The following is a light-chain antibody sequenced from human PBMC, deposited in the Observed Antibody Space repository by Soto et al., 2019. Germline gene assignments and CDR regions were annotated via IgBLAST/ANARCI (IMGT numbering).Light chain of an antibody. Sequence: QSVLTQPASVSGSHGQSITISCTGTSSDVGGYNYVSWYQQHPGKAPKLMIYDVSNRPSGVSNRFSGSKSGNTASLTISGLQAEDEADYYCSSYTSSSTLGVFGGGTKLTVL. V-gene: IGLV2-14*01. CDR2: DVS. CDR3: SSYTSSSTLGV. CDR1: SSDVGGYNY. J-gene: IGLJ3*02.